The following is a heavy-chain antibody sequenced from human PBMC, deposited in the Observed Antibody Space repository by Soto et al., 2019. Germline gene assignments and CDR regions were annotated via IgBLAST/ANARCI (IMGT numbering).Heavy chain of an antibody. V-gene: IGHV1-24*01. J-gene: IGHJ5*02. CDR3: ATVDYYGSGSYYNTRGSDWFDP. CDR1: GYTFTSYY. CDR2: FDPEDGET. Sequence: ASVKVSCKASGYTFTSYYMHWVRQAPGKGLEWMGGFDPEDGETIYAQKFQGRVTMTEDTSTDTAYMELSSLRSEDTAVYYCATVDYYGSGSYYNTRGSDWFDPWGQGTLVTVSS. D-gene: IGHD3-10*01.